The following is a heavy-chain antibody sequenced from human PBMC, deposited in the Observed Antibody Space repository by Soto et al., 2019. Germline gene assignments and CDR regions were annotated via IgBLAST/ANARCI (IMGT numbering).Heavy chain of an antibody. D-gene: IGHD6-19*01. CDR1: GFTFSSYA. V-gene: IGHV3-23*01. Sequence: EVQLLESGGGLVQPGGSLRLSCAASGFTFSSYAMSWVRQAPGKGLEWVSAIRGSGGSTYYADSVKGRFTISRYKSKNTLYLQMNSLRAEDTAVYYCAKRSGWYYFDYWGQGTLVTVSS. CDR2: IRGSGGST. CDR3: AKRSGWYYFDY. J-gene: IGHJ4*02.